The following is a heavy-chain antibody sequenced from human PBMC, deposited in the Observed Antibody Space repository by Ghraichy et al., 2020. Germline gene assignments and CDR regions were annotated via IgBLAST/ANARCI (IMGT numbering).Heavy chain of an antibody. V-gene: IGHV4-59*08. D-gene: IGHD2-2*02. CDR3: ARQEEDIVVVPAAITNYYYYYMDV. CDR1: GGSISSYY. Sequence: SETLSLTCTVSGGSISSYYWSWIRQPPGKGLEWIGYIYYSGSTNYNPSLKSRVTISVDTSKNQFSLKLSSVTAADTAVYYCARQEEDIVVVPAAITNYYYYYMDVWGKGTTVTVSS. CDR2: IYYSGST. J-gene: IGHJ6*03.